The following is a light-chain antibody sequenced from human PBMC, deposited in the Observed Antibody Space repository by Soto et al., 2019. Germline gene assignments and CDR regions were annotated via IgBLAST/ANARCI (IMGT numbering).Light chain of an antibody. CDR3: QQYGNAPRT. Sequence: EIVLTQSPGTLSLSPGERATLSCRASQSVSSNYLGWYQQKPGQAPRLLIYGASSRATGITDRFSGSGSGTDFTLSISRLEPEDCAVYYCQQYGNAPRTFGQGTKVEIK. J-gene: IGKJ1*01. CDR1: QSVSSNY. V-gene: IGKV3-20*01. CDR2: GAS.